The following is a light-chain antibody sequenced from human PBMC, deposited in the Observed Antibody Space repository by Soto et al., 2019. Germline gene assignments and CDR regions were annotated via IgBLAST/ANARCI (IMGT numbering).Light chain of an antibody. CDR1: QSVLYSSNNKNY. CDR2: WAF. CDR3: QHYYSDPPWT. Sequence: DIVMTQSPDSLAVSLGERATINCRSSQSVLYSSNNKNYLGWYQQKPGQAPKLLIYWAFTRESGVPDRFSGSGSGTDFTLTISSLQAEDVAVYYCQHYYSDPPWTFGQGTKVEIK. V-gene: IGKV4-1*01. J-gene: IGKJ1*01.